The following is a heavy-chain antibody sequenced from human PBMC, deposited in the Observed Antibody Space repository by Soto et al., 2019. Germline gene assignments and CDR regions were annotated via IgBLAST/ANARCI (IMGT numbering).Heavy chain of an antibody. V-gene: IGHV3-30*18. J-gene: IGHJ6*02. D-gene: IGHD5-18*01. CDR1: GFTFSSYG. CDR2: ISYDGTDK. Sequence: GGSLRLSCAASGFTFSSYGIHWVRQAPGKGLEWVALISYDGTDKYYADSVKGRFTISRDNSKNTLYLQMSSLGPEDTAVYYCVKERYAQLWLEDYGMDVWGQGTTVTVSS. CDR3: VKERYAQLWLEDYGMDV.